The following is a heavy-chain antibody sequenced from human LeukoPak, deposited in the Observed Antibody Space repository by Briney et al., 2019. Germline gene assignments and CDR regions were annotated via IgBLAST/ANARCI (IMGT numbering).Heavy chain of an antibody. CDR3: ARQYCTNGVCSNYYYYMDV. J-gene: IGHJ6*03. CDR1: GFTFSDRY. V-gene: IGHV3-11*04. D-gene: IGHD2-8*01. Sequence: GGSLRLSCVAGGFTFSDRYMSWIRQAPGKGMEWVAYISPNADIIHYADSVKGRFTISRDNAKNSLYLQMNSLRAEDTAVYYCARQYCTNGVCSNYYYYMDVWGKGTTVTVSS. CDR2: ISPNADII.